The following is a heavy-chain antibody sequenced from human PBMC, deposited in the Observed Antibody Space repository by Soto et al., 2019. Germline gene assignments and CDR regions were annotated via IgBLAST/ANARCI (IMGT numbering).Heavy chain of an antibody. J-gene: IGHJ4*02. CDR3: TTFFANLELLDY. V-gene: IGHV3-15*01. CDR2: IKSKTDGGTT. Sequence: GGSLRLSCAASGFTFSNAWMSWVRQAPGKGLEWVGRIKSKTDGGTTDYAAPVKGRFTISRDDSKNTLYLQMNSLKTEDTAVYYCTTFFANLELLDYWGQGTLVTVSS. CDR1: GFTFSNAW. D-gene: IGHD1-26*01.